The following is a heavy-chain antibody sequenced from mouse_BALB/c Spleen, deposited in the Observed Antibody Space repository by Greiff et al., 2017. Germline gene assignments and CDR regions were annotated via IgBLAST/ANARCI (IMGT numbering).Heavy chain of an antibody. CDR1: GFTFSSYA. V-gene: IGHV5-6-5*01. CDR2: ISSGGST. Sequence: EVMLVESGGGLVKPGGSLKLSCAASGFTFSSYAMSWVRQTPEKRLEWVASISSGGSTYYPDSVKGRFTISRDNARNILYLQMSSLRSEDTAMYYCARGGKNPDYWGQGTTLTVSS. J-gene: IGHJ2*01. CDR3: ARGGKNPDY.